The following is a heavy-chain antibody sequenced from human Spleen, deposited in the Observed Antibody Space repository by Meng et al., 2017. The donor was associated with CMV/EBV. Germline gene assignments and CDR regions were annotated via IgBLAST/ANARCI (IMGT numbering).Heavy chain of an antibody. V-gene: IGHV4-34*01. D-gene: IGHD3-3*01. Sequence: GSLRLSCAVYGGSFSGYYWSWIRQPPGKGLEWIGEINHSGSMNYNPSLKSRVTISVDTSKNQFSLKVSSVTAADTAVYFCASYDFWNGYYFDYWGQGALVTVSS. CDR2: INHSGSM. CDR3: ASYDFWNGYYFDY. J-gene: IGHJ4*02. CDR1: GGSFSGYY.